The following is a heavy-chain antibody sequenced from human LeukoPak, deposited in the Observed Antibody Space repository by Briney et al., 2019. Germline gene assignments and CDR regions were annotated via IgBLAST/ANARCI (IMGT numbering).Heavy chain of an antibody. V-gene: IGHV4-59*01. CDR3: ARDGSNGYSSSWYVGFDP. D-gene: IGHD6-13*01. Sequence: PSETLSLTCTVSGGSISSYYWSWIRQPPGKGLEWIGYIYYSGSTNYNPSLKSRVTISVDTSKNQFSLKLSSVTAADTAVYYCARDGSNGYSSSWYVGFDPWGQGTLVTVSS. J-gene: IGHJ5*02. CDR1: GGSISSYY. CDR2: IYYSGST.